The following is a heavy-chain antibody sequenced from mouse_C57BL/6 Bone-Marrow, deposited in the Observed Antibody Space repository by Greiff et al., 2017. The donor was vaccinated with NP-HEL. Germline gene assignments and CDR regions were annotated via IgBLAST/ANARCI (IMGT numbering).Heavy chain of an antibody. Sequence: QVQLQQPGAELVRPGTSVKLSCKASGYTFTSYWMHWVKQRPGQGLEWIGVIDPSDSYTNYNQKFKGKATLTVDTSSSTAYMQLSSLTSEDSAVYYCARRLWYRDYWGQGTTLTVSS. CDR3: ARRLWYRDY. CDR1: GYTFTSYW. V-gene: IGHV1-59*01. CDR2: IDPSDSYT. D-gene: IGHD2-1*01. J-gene: IGHJ2*01.